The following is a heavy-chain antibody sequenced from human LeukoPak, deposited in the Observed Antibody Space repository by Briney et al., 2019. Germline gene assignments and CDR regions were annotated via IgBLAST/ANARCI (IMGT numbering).Heavy chain of an antibody. CDR2: IKTDGSEK. CDR1: GFTFSTYW. D-gene: IGHD3-10*01. CDR3: ARDWNGSGSPNDF. Sequence: GGSLRLSCAVSGFTFSTYWMSRVRQAPGKGLEWVANIKTDGSEKYYVDSVKGRFTISRDNAKNSLYLQMNSLRAEDTAVYYCARDWNGSGSPNDFWGQGTLVTVSS. V-gene: IGHV3-7*01. J-gene: IGHJ4*02.